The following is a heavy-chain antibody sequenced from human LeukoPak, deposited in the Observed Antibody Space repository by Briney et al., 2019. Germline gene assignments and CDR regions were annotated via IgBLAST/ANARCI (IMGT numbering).Heavy chain of an antibody. CDR3: ARLRIAARPDYYYYMDV. CDR1: DGSISSYY. J-gene: IGHJ6*03. D-gene: IGHD6-6*01. Sequence: PSETLSLTCTVSDGSISSYYWSWIRQPPGKGLEWIGYIYYSGSTNYNPSLKSRVTISVDTSKNQFSLKLSSVTAADTAVYYCARLRIAARPDYYYYMDVWGKGTTVTVSS. CDR2: IYYSGST. V-gene: IGHV4-59*08.